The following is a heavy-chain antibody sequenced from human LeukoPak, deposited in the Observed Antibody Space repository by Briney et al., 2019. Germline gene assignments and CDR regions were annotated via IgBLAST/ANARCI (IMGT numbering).Heavy chain of an antibody. CDR1: GGTFSSYT. D-gene: IGHD6-19*01. Sequence: SVKVPCKASGGTFSSYTISWVRQAPGQGLEWMGRSIPILGIANYAQKFQGRVTITADKSTSTAYMELSSLRSEDTAVYYCAREGGRKAVAGTRSPYHWGQGTLVTVSS. CDR3: AREGGRKAVAGTRSPYH. CDR2: SIPILGIA. V-gene: IGHV1-69*04. J-gene: IGHJ4*02.